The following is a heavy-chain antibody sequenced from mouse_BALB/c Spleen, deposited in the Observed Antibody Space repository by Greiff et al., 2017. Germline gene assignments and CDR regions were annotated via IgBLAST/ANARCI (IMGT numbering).Heavy chain of an antibody. CDR3: ARSYYRYDDAMDY. CDR1: GFTFSSFG. Sequence: EVNVVESGGGLVQPGGSRKLSCAASGFTFSSFGMHWVRQAPEKGLEWVAYISSGSSTIYYADTVKGRFTISRDNPKNTLFLQMTSLRSEDTAMYYCARSYYRYDDAMDYWGQGTSVTVSS. D-gene: IGHD2-14*01. J-gene: IGHJ4*01. V-gene: IGHV5-17*02. CDR2: ISSGSSTI.